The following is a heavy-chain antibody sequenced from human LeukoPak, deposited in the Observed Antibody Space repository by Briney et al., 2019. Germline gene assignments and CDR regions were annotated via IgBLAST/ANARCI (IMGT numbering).Heavy chain of an antibody. D-gene: IGHD3-10*01. J-gene: IGHJ4*02. CDR3: ARGRRITMVRGALAY. CDR1: GGSFSGYY. Sequence: SETLSLTCAVYGGSFSGYYWSWIRQPPGKGLEWIGEINHSGSTNYNPSLKSRVTISVDTSKNQFSLKLSSMTAADTAVYYCARGRRITMVRGALAYWGQGTLVTVSS. CDR2: INHSGST. V-gene: IGHV4-34*01.